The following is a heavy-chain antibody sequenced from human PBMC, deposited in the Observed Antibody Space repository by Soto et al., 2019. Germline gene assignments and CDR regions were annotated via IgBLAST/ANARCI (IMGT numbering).Heavy chain of an antibody. V-gene: IGHV4-31*03. D-gene: IGHD6-6*01. CDR3: ARAEYSSSSVRRGFDY. J-gene: IGHJ4*02. CDR2: IYYTGST. Sequence: QVQLQESGPGLVKPSQTLSLTCTVSGGSISSGGYYWSWVRQHPGKGLGWIGYIYYTGSTYYNPSLKSRVTISVDTSENQFSLKLSSVTAADTAVYYCARAEYSSSSVRRGFDYWGQGTLVTVSS. CDR1: GGSISSGGYY.